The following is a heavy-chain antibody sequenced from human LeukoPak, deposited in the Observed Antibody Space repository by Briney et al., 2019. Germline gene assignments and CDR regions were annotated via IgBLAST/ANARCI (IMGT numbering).Heavy chain of an antibody. D-gene: IGHD3-22*01. CDR1: GFTFREHY. CDR2: GRNKANSYTT. CDR3: ARDYYDSSGLDY. Sequence: GGSPRLSCAASGFTFREHYMGWVRHTPGKGLEWVCRGRNKANSYTTEYAASVTGRFTISRDDSKNSLYLQMNSLKTEDTAVYYCARDYYDSSGLDYWGQGTLVTVSS. J-gene: IGHJ4*02. V-gene: IGHV3-72*01.